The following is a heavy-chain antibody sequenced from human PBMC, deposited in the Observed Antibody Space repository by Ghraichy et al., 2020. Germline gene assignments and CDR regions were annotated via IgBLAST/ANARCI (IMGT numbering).Heavy chain of an antibody. CDR3: ARDRYYYDSSGYFSLGGMDV. CDR1: GGSISSYY. J-gene: IGHJ6*02. V-gene: IGHV4-59*01. D-gene: IGHD3-22*01. CDR2: IYYSGST. Sequence: SETLSLTCTVSGGSISSYYWSWIRQPPGKGLEWIGYIYYSGSTNYNPSLKSRVTISVDTSKNQFSLKLSSVTAADTAVYYCARDRYYYDSSGYFSLGGMDVWGQGTTVTVSS.